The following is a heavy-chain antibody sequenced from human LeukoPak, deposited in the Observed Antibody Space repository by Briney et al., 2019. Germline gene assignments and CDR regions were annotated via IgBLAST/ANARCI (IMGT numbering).Heavy chain of an antibody. V-gene: IGHV1-2*02. D-gene: IGHD1-7*01. CDR1: GYTFTGYY. CDR2: INPNSGGT. J-gene: IGHJ4*02. CDR3: ARGGEGRALGQLPPDY. Sequence: ASVKLSCKSSGYTFTGYYMHWVRQAPGQGLEWMGWINPNSGGTNYAQKFQGRVTMTRDTSISTAYMELSRLRSDDTAVYYCARGGEGRALGQLPPDYWGQGTLVTVSS.